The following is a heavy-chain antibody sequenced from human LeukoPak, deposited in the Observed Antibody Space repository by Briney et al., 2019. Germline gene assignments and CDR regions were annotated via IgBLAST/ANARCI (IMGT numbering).Heavy chain of an antibody. CDR2: IKQDGNEK. CDR1: GFTFGTYW. Sequence: GGSLRLSCAASGFTFGTYWMSWVRQAPGKGLEWVGNIKQDGNEKHYVDSVKGRFTISRDNGKNSLYLQMNSLRAEDTAVYYCARDLYASGSYDYWGQGTLVTVSS. CDR3: ARDLYASGSYDY. D-gene: IGHD3-10*01. J-gene: IGHJ4*02. V-gene: IGHV3-7*04.